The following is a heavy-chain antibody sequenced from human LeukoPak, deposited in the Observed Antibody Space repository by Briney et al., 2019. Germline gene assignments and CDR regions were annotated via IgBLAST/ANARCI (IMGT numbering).Heavy chain of an antibody. CDR2: ISWNSGSI. Sequence: GGSLRLSCAASGFTFDDYAMHWVRQAPGKGLEWVSGISWNSGSIGYADSVKGRFTISRDNAKNSLYLQMNSLRAEDTALYYCAKPLSGYGGDDAFDIWGQGTMVTVSS. J-gene: IGHJ3*02. D-gene: IGHD5-12*01. V-gene: IGHV3-9*01. CDR3: AKPLSGYGGDDAFDI. CDR1: GFTFDDYA.